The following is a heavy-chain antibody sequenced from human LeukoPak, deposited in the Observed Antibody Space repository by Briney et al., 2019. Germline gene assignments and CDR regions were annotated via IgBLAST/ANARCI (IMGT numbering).Heavy chain of an antibody. J-gene: IGHJ4*02. CDR2: ISPYKGNT. D-gene: IGHD2-15*01. V-gene: IGHV1-18*01. CDR3: ARDRAVVVAATDY. CDR1: GYTFTTYG. Sequence: ASVKVSCKASGYTFTTYGISWVRQAPGQGLEWMGWISPYKGNTNYAQKLQGRVTMTTDTSTSTAYMELRSLRSDDTAVYYCARDRAVVVAATDYWGQGTLVTVSS.